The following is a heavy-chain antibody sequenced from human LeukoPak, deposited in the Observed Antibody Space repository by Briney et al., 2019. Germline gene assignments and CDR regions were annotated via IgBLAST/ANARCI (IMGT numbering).Heavy chain of an antibody. CDR3: AKDPKGGDFADGMDV. CDR1: GFTFSSYA. CDR2: ISGSGGST. Sequence: GGSLRLSCAASGFTFSSYAMSWVRQAPGKGLEWVSAISGSGGSTYYADSVKGRFTTSRDNSKNTLYLQMNSLRAEDTAVYYCAKDPKGGDFADGMDVWGQGTTVTVSS. V-gene: IGHV3-23*01. J-gene: IGHJ6*02. D-gene: IGHD1-26*01.